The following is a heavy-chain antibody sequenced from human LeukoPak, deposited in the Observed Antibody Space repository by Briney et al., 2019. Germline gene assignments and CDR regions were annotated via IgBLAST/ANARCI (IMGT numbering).Heavy chain of an antibody. D-gene: IGHD3-22*01. J-gene: IGHJ4*02. Sequence: SQTLSLTCTVSGGSISSGGYYWSWIRQHPGKGLEWIGYIYYSGSTYYNPSLKSRVTISVDTSKNQFSLKLCSVTAADTAVYYCARARYYDSSGYYYSSYYFDYWGQGTLVTVSS. CDR2: IYYSGST. CDR3: ARARYYDSSGYYYSSYYFDY. V-gene: IGHV4-31*03. CDR1: GGSISSGGYY.